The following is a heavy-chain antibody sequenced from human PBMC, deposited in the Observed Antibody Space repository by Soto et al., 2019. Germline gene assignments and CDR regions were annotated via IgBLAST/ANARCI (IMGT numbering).Heavy chain of an antibody. V-gene: IGHV3-33*01. CDR3: VREGADFRMGDAFDI. J-gene: IGHJ3*02. Sequence: PGGSLRLSCAPSGFTFSTHGMHWVRQAPGKGLEWVAVTWFDGSKKNYAESVRGRFTISRDNSKNTLYLQMNTLRAEDTAVYYCVREGADFRMGDAFDIWGQGTRVTVS. D-gene: IGHD2-8*01. CDR2: TWFDGSKK. CDR1: GFTFSTHG.